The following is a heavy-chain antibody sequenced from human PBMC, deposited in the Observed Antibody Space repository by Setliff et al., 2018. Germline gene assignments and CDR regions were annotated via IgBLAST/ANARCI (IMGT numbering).Heavy chain of an antibody. J-gene: IGHJ4*01. CDR3: VRPGGTTVVARHFDY. Sequence: SETLSLTCTVSNGSISSGNYFWGWLRQPPGKGLEWMGSIFYSGTPYYNAPVESRVTISIDTSRNQFSLELRSVTVADTATYYCVRPGGTTVVARHFDYWGSGILVTVSS. D-gene: IGHD2-15*01. CDR2: IFYSGTP. CDR1: NGSISSGNYF. V-gene: IGHV4-39*01.